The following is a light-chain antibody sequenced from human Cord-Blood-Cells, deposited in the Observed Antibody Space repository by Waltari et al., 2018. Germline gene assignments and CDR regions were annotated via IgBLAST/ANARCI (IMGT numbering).Light chain of an antibody. CDR2: YDD. CDR1: SPNIGNNA. J-gene: IGLJ1*01. V-gene: IGLV1-36*01. CDR3: AAWDDSLNGYV. Sequence: QSVLTQPPSVSEAPRQRVTISCSGSSPNIGNNAAHWYQQPPGKAPKLLIYYDDLLPSGVSDRFSGSKSGTSASLAISGLQSEDEADYYCAAWDDSLNGYVFGTGTKVTVL.